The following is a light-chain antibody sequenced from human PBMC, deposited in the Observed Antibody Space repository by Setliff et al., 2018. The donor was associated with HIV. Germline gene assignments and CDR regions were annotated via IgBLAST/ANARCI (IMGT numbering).Light chain of an antibody. CDR3: TSYTSSYTLV. J-gene: IGLJ1*01. V-gene: IGLV2-14*01. Sequence: QSDLTQPASVSGSPGQSITISCTGTSSDVGGYNYVSWYQQHPGKAPKVMIYEVSNRPSGVSNRFSGSKSGNTASLTISGLQAEDEADYHCTSYTSSYTLVFGTGTKVTVL. CDR1: SSDVGGYNY. CDR2: EVS.